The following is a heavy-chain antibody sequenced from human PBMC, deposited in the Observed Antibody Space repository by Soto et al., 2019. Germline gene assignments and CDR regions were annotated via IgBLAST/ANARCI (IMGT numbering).Heavy chain of an antibody. CDR1: GGSISSGGYY. Sequence: QVQLQESGPGLVKPSQTLSLTCTVSGGSISSGGYYWSWIRQHPGKGLEWIRYIYYSGSTYYNPSLKSRVTIAGDTSKTQYSLKLSSVTAADTAVYYCARGKEGQYGSGGSCWNWFDPWGQGTLVTVSS. D-gene: IGHD2-15*01. CDR2: IYYSGST. V-gene: IGHV4-31*03. J-gene: IGHJ5*02. CDR3: ARGKEGQYGSGGSCWNWFDP.